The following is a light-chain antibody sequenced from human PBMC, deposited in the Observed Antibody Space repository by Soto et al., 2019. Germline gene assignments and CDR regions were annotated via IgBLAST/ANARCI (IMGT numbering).Light chain of an antibody. CDR3: TSYAGTNNFVL. V-gene: IGLV2-8*01. CDR1: NNDIGSYDY. J-gene: IGLJ2*01. Sequence: QSALTQPPSASGSPGQSVTISCTGSNNDIGSYDYVSWYQRHPGKAPKLIIYEVAKRPSGVPDRFSGSKSGNTASLTVSGLQAEDEADFYCTSYAGTNNFVLFGGGTKLTVL. CDR2: EVA.